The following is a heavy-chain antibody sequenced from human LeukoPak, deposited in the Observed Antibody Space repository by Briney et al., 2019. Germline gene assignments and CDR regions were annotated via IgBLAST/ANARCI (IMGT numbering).Heavy chain of an antibody. V-gene: IGHV1-69*01. CDR2: IIPIFGTA. CDR3: ARVHGSGSYYNYFDY. D-gene: IGHD3-10*01. Sequence: SVKVSCKASGGTFSSYAISWVRQAPGQGLEWMGGIIPIFGTANYAQKFQGRVTITADESTNTAYMELSSLRSEDTAVYYCARVHGSGSYYNYFDYWGQGTLVTVSS. CDR1: GGTFSSYA. J-gene: IGHJ4*02.